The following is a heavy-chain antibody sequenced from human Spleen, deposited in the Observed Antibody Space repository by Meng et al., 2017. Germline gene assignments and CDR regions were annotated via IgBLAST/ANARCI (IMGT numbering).Heavy chain of an antibody. D-gene: IGHD2-15*01. CDR3: ARDYCSGGSCYRAYFF. CDR2: INAGNGNT. V-gene: IGHV1-3*01. CDR1: GYTFTSYA. J-gene: IGHJ4*02. Sequence: QVPRVRSGAKVKKPGASVKVSCKASGYTFTSYAMHWVRQAPGQRLEWMGWINAGNGNTKYSQKFQGRVTITRDTSASTAYMELSSLRSEDTAVYYCARDYCSGGSCYRAYFFWGQGTLVTVSS.